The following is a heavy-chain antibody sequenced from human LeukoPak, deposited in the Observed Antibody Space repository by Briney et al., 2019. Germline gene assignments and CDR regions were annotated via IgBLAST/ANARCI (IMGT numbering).Heavy chain of an antibody. Sequence: GGSLRLSCAASGFTFSTYYMSWVRQAPGTGLEWVANIKQDGSEKYYVDSVKGRFPISRDNAKNSLYLQMNSLRAQDTAVYYCARDQILGYCSGGSCPPDAFDIWGQGTMVTVSS. D-gene: IGHD2-15*01. V-gene: IGHV3-7*01. CDR1: GFTFSTYY. CDR2: IKQDGSEK. J-gene: IGHJ3*02. CDR3: ARDQILGYCSGGSCPPDAFDI.